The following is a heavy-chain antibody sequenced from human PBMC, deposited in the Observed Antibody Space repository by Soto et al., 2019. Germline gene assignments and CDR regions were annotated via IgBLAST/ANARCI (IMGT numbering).Heavy chain of an antibody. V-gene: IGHV1-69*05. CDR3: AGDLRARYYYDRSGSAFDI. Sequence: QVQLVQSGAEVKKPGSSVKVSCKASGGTFSSYAISWVRQAPGQGLEWMGGIIPIFGTANYAEKFQGRVTITPEETTSTAYMELSNLRAEDTAVYYCAGDLRARYYYDRSGSAFDIWGQGTMVTVSS. CDR2: IIPIFGTA. D-gene: IGHD3-22*01. CDR1: GGTFSSYA. J-gene: IGHJ3*02.